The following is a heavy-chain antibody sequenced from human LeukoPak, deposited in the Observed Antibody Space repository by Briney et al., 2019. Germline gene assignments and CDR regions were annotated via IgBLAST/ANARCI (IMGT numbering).Heavy chain of an antibody. CDR3: ARKHSYGRYYYYYGMDV. V-gene: IGHV1-8*02. CDR2: MNPNSGNT. J-gene: IGHJ6*02. D-gene: IGHD5-18*01. CDR1: GGTFNNYA. Sequence: GASVKVSCKASGGTFNNYAISWVRQATGQGLEWMGWMNPNSGNTGYAQKFQGRVTMTRNTSISTAYMELSSLRSEDTAVYYCARKHSYGRYYYYYGMDVWGQGTTVTVSS.